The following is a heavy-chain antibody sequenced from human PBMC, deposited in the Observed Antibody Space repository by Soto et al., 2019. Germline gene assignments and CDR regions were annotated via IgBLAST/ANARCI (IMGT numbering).Heavy chain of an antibody. D-gene: IGHD3-22*01. CDR1: GFTFSSYA. CDR3: ARGPRYYYDGGDAFDI. J-gene: IGHJ3*02. CDR2: ISYDGSNK. Sequence: QVQLVESGGGVVQPGRSLRLSCAASGFTFSSYAMHWVRQAPGKGLEWVAVISYDGSNKYYADSVKGRFTISRDNSKNTLYLQMNSLRAEDTAVYYCARGPRYYYDGGDAFDIWGQGTMVTVSS. V-gene: IGHV3-30-3*01.